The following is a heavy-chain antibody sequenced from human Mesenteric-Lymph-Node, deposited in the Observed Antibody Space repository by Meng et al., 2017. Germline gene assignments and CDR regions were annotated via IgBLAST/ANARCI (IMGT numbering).Heavy chain of an antibody. D-gene: IGHD2-21*02. CDR2: IQEDENEK. V-gene: IGHV3-7*01. CDR1: GFTLGSYW. J-gene: IGHJ1*01. Sequence: GGSLRLSCVASGFTLGSYWMSWVRQAPGKGLEWVAKIQEDENEKKYVDSVKGRFTISRDNAKNSLYLQMNSLRAEDTALYYCARGGVVVTPEYFQHWGQGTPVTVSS. CDR3: ARGGVVVTPEYFQH.